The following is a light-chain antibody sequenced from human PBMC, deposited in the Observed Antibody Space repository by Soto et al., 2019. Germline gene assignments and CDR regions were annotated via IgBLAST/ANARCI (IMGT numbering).Light chain of an antibody. CDR3: SSYTSDSSYV. CDR1: SSDVGLYDY. Sequence: QSVLTQPASVSGSPGQSITISCTGTSSDVGLYDYVSWYQQHPGKAPQLMIYAVSNRPSGVSNRFSASKSGNTASLFISGLQPEDEADYYCSSYTSDSSYVFGSGTKVTVL. CDR2: AVS. V-gene: IGLV2-14*01. J-gene: IGLJ1*01.